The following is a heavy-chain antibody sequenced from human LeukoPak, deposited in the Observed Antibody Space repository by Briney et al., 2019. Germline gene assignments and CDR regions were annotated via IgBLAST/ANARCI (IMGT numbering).Heavy chain of an antibody. V-gene: IGHV1-69*13. D-gene: IGHD2-2*01. CDR1: GGTFSSYA. Sequence: ASVKVSCKASGGTFSSYAISWVRQAPGQGLEWMGGIIPIFGTANYAQKFQGRVTITADESTSTAYMGLSSLRSEDTAVYYCARDGYCSSTSCSPKSAEYFQHWGQGTLVTVSS. J-gene: IGHJ1*01. CDR2: IIPIFGTA. CDR3: ARDGYCSSTSCSPKSAEYFQH.